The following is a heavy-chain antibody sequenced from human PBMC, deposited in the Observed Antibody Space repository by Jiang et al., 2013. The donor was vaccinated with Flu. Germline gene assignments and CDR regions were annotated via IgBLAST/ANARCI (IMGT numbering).Heavy chain of an antibody. J-gene: IGHJ4*02. Sequence: EVKKPGSSVKVSCKASGGTFSSYAISWVRQAPGQGLEWMGRIIPILGIANYAQKFQGRVTITADKSTSTAYMELSSLRSEDTAVYYCARDYMGYSSSSPQYFDYWGQGTLVTVSS. CDR3: ARDYMGYSSSSPQYFDY. D-gene: IGHD6-6*01. CDR1: GGTFSSYA. CDR2: IIPILGIA. V-gene: IGHV1-69*04.